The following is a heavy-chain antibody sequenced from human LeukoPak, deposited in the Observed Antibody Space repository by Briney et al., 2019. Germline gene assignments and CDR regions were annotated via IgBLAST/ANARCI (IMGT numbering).Heavy chain of an antibody. D-gene: IGHD3-22*01. CDR1: GYTFTSYD. J-gene: IGHJ5*02. Sequence: ASVKVSCKASGYTFTSYDINWVRQATGQGLEWMGWMNPNSGNTGYAQKLQGRVTMTTDTSTSTACMELRSLRSDDTAVYYCARDRYYDSSGYGWFDPWGQGTLVTVSS. V-gene: IGHV1-8*02. CDR2: MNPNSGNT. CDR3: ARDRYYDSSGYGWFDP.